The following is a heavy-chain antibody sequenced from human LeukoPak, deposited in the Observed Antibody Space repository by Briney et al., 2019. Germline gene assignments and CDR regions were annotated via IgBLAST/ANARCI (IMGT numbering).Heavy chain of an antibody. Sequence: SETLSLTCAVYGGSFSGYYWSWIRQPPGKGLEWIGEINHSGSTNYNPSLKSRVTISVDTSKNQFSLKLSSVTAADTAVYYCARGREWSRKYYYYGVDVWGQGTTVTVSS. CDR1: GGSFSGYY. CDR2: INHSGST. V-gene: IGHV4-34*01. J-gene: IGHJ6*02. CDR3: ARGREWSRKYYYYGVDV. D-gene: IGHD3-3*01.